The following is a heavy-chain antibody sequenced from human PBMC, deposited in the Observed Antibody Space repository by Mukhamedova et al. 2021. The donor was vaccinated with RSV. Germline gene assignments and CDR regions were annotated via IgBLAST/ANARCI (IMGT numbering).Heavy chain of an antibody. Sequence: GLEYVSAISSNGGSTYYADSVKGRFTISRDNSKNTLYLQMSSLRAEDTAVYYCVKDLTRARYSSSWSPVNWFDPCGHGTLVTVSS. J-gene: IGHJ5*02. V-gene: IGHV3-64D*06. CDR3: VKDLTRARYSSSWSPVNWFDP. D-gene: IGHD6-13*01. CDR2: ISSNGGST.